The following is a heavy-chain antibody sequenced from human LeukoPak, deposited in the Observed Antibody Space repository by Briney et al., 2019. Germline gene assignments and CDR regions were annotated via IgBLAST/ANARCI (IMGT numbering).Heavy chain of an antibody. CDR2: IWYDGSNK. CDR1: GFTFSSYS. CDR3: ARLGSRWSFDY. D-gene: IGHD3-16*01. V-gene: IGHV3-33*08. Sequence: PGGSLRLSCAASGFTFSSYSMNWVRQAPGKGLEWVAVIWYDGSNKYYGDSVKGRFTISRDNSKNTVSLQMNSLRAEDTAVYYCARLGSRWSFDYWGQGTLVTVSS. J-gene: IGHJ4*02.